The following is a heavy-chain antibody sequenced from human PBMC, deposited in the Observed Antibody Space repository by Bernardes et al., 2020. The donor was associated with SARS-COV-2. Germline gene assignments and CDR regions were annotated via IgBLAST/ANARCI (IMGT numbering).Heavy chain of an antibody. CDR3: ARPERSLRHDAFDI. Sequence: SETLSLTCTVSGGSISSINYNWAWVRQALGKGLEWLGSIPYSGSTFYNPSLKSRVTMSVDTSKNQFSLKLSSVTAADTAIYFCARPERSLRHDAFDIWGQGTMVTVSS. CDR2: IPYSGST. CDR1: GGSISSINYN. J-gene: IGHJ3*02. D-gene: IGHD5-12*01. V-gene: IGHV4-39*01.